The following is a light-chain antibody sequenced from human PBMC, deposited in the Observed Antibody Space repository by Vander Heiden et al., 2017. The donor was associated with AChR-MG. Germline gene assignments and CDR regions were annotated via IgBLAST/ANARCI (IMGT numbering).Light chain of an antibody. V-gene: IGLV1-40*01. J-gene: IGLJ3*02. CDR3: QSYDNSLSGFWV. Sequence: QSVLTQPPPVSGAPGQTVTISCTGSSSNIGADYVVHWYQQLPGAAPKLIIYASTNRPSGVPDRFAASRSATSASLAIAGLQAEEEADYYCQSYDNSLSGFWVFGGGTKLTVL. CDR1: SSNIGADYV. CDR2: AST.